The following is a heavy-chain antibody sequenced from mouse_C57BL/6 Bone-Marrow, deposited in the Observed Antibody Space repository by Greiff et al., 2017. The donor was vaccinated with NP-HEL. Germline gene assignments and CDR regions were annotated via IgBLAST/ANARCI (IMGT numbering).Heavy chain of an antibody. D-gene: IGHD2-5*01. CDR1: GYAFSSYW. J-gene: IGHJ2*01. V-gene: IGHV1-80*01. CDR3: ASWSNSYYFDY. CDR2: IYPGDGDT. Sequence: VQGVESGAELVKPGASVKISCKASGYAFSSYWMNWVKQRPGKGLEWIGQIYPGDGDTNYNGKFKGKATLTADKSSSTAYMQLSSLTSEDSAVYFCASWSNSYYFDYWGQGTTLTVSS.